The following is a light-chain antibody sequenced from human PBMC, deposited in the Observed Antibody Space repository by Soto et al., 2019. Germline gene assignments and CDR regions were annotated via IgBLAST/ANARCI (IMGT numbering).Light chain of an antibody. J-gene: IGLJ2*01. CDR3: QAWDINTMV. V-gene: IGLV3-1*01. Sequence: SYELTQPPSVSVSPGQTASITCSGEKLGDKYASGYKQKPGQSPVLVIYQDIRRPSGIPERFSGSSSGNTATLTISGTQAMDEADYYCQAWDINTMVFGGGTKLTVL. CDR1: KLGDKY. CDR2: QDI.